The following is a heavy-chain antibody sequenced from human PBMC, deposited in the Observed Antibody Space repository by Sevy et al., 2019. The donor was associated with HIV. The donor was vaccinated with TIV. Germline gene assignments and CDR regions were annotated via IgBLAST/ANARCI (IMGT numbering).Heavy chain of an antibody. V-gene: IGHV4-59*01. J-gene: IGHJ4*02. CDR3: ARGQALNYFDY. Sequence: SETLSLTCTVSGGSISSYYWSWIRQPPGKRLEWIGYIYYSGSTNYNPSLKSRVTISVDTSKNQFSLKLSSVTAADTAVYYCARGQALNYFDYWGQGTLVTVSS. CDR2: IYYSGST. CDR1: GGSISSYY.